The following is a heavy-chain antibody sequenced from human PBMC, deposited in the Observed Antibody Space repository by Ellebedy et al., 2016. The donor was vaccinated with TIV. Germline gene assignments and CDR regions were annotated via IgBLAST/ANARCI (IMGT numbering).Heavy chain of an antibody. CDR2: INQEGSEK. D-gene: IGHD4-17*01. CDR3: VTDGSYGDYRSPTHAFEF. CDR1: GFTFTSNW. J-gene: IGHJ3*01. V-gene: IGHV3-7*01. Sequence: GGSLRLSCAASGFTFTSNWMTWVRQGPGKGLEWVANINQEGSEKNYVDSVKGRFTISRDNAKNSLYLQMNGLGADDTAVYYCVTDGSYGDYRSPTHAFEFWGQGTMVTVSS.